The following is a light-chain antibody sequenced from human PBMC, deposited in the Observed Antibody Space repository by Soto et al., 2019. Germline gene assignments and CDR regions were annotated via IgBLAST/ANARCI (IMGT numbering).Light chain of an antibody. CDR3: KQYNSYSYT. CDR1: QSISSW. CDR2: DAS. Sequence: DIQMPQSPSTLSASVGDRVTITCRASQSISSWLAWYQQKPGKAPKLLIYDASSLESGVPSRFSGSGSGTEFTLTISSLQPDDFATYYCKQYNSYSYTCGQGTKLEIK. V-gene: IGKV1-5*01. J-gene: IGKJ2*01.